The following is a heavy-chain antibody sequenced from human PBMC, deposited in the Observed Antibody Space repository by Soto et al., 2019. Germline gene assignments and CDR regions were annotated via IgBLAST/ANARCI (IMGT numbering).Heavy chain of an antibody. CDR1: GFTFSSYG. J-gene: IGHJ4*02. CDR2: ISYDGSNK. Sequence: QVQLVESGGGVVQPGRSLRLSCAASGFTFSSYGMHWVRQAPGKGLEWVAVISYDGSNKYYAESLKGRFTISRDNYKNTLYLQMNSLRAEDTAVYYCAKEWVYDTSGSSFDYWGQGPLVTVSS. V-gene: IGHV3-30*18. D-gene: IGHD3-22*01. CDR3: AKEWVYDTSGSSFDY.